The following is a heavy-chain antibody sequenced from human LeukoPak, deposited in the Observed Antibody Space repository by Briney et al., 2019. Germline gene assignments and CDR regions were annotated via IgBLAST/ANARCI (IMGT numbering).Heavy chain of an antibody. D-gene: IGHD3-10*02. J-gene: IGHJ6*04. Sequence: PGGALRLSRAASGLTFSSYEMNSVRQAPGKGLEWVSYISSSGSNIYYADSVKGRFTISRDNARNSLYLQMNSLRAEDTAVYYCAELGITMIGGVWGKGTTVTISS. CDR1: GLTFSSYE. V-gene: IGHV3-48*03. CDR2: ISSSGSNI. CDR3: AELGITMIGGV.